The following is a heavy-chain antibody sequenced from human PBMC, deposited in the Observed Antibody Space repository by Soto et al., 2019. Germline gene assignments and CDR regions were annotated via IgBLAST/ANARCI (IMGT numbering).Heavy chain of an antibody. V-gene: IGHV3-23*01. CDR1: GLTFSDYA. CDR3: AKHFGYCYDATAYHFDY. J-gene: IGHJ4*02. D-gene: IGHD5-18*01. CDR2: ISGGGGST. Sequence: EVQLLESGGGLAQPGGSLRLSCAASGLTFSDYAMSWVRQAPGKGLEWVSSISGGGGSTYYADSVKGRFTISRDNSKNTLYLQMNSLRAEDTAVHYCAKHFGYCYDATAYHFDYWGQGSLVTVSS.